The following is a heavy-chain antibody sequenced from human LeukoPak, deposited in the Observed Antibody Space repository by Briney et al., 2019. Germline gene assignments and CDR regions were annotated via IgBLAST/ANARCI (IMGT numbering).Heavy chain of an antibody. CDR3: ARAPLGYCSSTSCHYYYYYYMDV. V-gene: IGHV4-39*07. D-gene: IGHD2-2*01. Sequence: PSETLSLTCTVSGGSISSSSYYWGWIRQPPGKGLEWIGSIYYSGSTYYNPSLKSRVTISVDTSKNQFSLKLSSVTVADTAVYYCARAPLGYCSSTSCHYYYYYYMDVWGKGTTVTVSS. J-gene: IGHJ6*03. CDR1: GGSISSSSYY. CDR2: IYYSGST.